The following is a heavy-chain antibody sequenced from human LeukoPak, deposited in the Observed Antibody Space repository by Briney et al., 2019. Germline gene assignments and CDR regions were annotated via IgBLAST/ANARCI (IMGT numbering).Heavy chain of an antibody. D-gene: IGHD1-26*01. Sequence: GESLKISCKGSGXHFAQYRIGWVRQMPGKGLEWMGITHPGDSDTIYSPSFQGQATMSADKSISTAYLQWSSLKASDTAMYYCARLWGGIVAADDAFDIWGQGTMVTVSS. CDR1: GXHFAQYR. CDR2: THPGDSDT. CDR3: ARLWGGIVAADDAFDI. V-gene: IGHV5-51*01. J-gene: IGHJ3*02.